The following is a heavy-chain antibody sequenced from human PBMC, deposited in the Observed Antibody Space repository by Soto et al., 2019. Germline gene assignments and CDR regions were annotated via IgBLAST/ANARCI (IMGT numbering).Heavy chain of an antibody. CDR3: AKRKYCPSTTRFDY. V-gene: IGHV3-66*01. J-gene: IGHJ4*02. Sequence: QLVESGGALVQPGGSLRLSCAGSGFTVSISYMAWVRQVPGKGLEWVSIRYSDGRAYHAESVKGRFTTSTDESENTLYLQMSSLRAEDTAVYYCAKRKYCPSTTRFDYWGQGTQVTVSS. CDR1: GFTVSISY. CDR2: RYSDGRA. D-gene: IGHD2-2*01.